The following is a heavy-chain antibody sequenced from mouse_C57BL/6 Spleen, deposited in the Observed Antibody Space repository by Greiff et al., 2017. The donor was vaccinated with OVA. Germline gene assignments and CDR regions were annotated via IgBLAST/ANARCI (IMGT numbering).Heavy chain of an antibody. Sequence: EVKLMESGGGLVQPGESLKLSCESNEYEFPSHDMSWVRKTPEKRLELVAAINSDGGSTYYPDTMERRFIISRDNTKKTLYLQMSSLRSEDTALYYCARHGGLRRDAAWFAYWGQGTLVTVSA. CDR2: INSDGGST. CDR1: EYEFPSHD. J-gene: IGHJ3*01. V-gene: IGHV5-2*01. CDR3: ARHGGLRRDAAWFAY. D-gene: IGHD2-2*01.